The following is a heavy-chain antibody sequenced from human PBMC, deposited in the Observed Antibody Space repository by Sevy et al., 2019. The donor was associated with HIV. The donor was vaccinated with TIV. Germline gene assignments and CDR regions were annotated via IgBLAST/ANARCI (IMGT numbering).Heavy chain of an antibody. J-gene: IGHJ4*02. CDR3: ARGPSLIVAGAAGYLDY. D-gene: IGHD2-21*01. CDR2: MWYDGNNK. V-gene: IGHV3-33*01. CDR1: GFTFSNFG. Sequence: GGSLRLSCTASGFTFSNFGIHWFRQAPGKGLQWVALMWYDGNNKYYADSVKGRFTISRDSSKNTVYLQMNNLRAEDTAMYYCARGPSLIVAGAAGYLDYWGQGTLVTVSS.